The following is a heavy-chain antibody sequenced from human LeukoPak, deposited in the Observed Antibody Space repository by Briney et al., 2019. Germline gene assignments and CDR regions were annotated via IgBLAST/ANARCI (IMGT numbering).Heavy chain of an antibody. Sequence: GGSLRLSCAASGFTFDDYGMSWVRQAPGKGLEWVSGINWNGGSTSYADSVKGRFTISRDNAKNTLYLQMNSLRAEDTAVYYCARRSAAKDAFDIWGQGTMVTVSS. D-gene: IGHD6-25*01. CDR2: INWNGGST. V-gene: IGHV3-20*04. J-gene: IGHJ3*02. CDR3: ARRSAAKDAFDI. CDR1: GFTFDDYG.